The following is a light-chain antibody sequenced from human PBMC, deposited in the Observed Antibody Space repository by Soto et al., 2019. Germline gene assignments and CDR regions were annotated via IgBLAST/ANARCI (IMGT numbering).Light chain of an antibody. V-gene: IGKV3-20*01. J-gene: IGKJ4*01. CDR3: QQYGSSPRLT. CDR1: QSVSSSY. CDR2: GAS. Sequence: EVVVTQSPGTLSLSPGERATLSCRASQSVSSSYLAWYQQKPGQAPRLLIYGASSRATGIPDRFSGSGSGTDFTLTISRLEPEDFAVYYCQQYGSSPRLTFGGGTKVDIK.